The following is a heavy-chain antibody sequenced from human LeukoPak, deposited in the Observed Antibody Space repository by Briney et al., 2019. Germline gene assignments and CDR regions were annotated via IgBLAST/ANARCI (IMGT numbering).Heavy chain of an antibody. D-gene: IGHD3-10*01. J-gene: IGHJ5*02. V-gene: IGHV4-59*01. CDR3: ASSNLGSLGQFDP. CDR2: IHSNRRA. Sequence: AETLSLTCTVSGGSISNYYWSWIRQPPGKGLEWIGFIHSNRRANYNASLNSRATISRDTSRSQVSLKLTSVTAADTAVYYCASSNLGSLGQFDPWGQGTLVTVST. CDR1: GGSISNYY.